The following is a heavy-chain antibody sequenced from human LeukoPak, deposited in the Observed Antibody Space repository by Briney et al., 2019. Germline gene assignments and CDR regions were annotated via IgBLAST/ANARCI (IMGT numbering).Heavy chain of an antibody. V-gene: IGHV3-23*01. Sequence: GGSLRLSCAASGFTFSSYAMSWVRQAPGKGLEWVSAISGSGGSTYYADSVKGRFTISRDNSKNTLYLQMNSLRAEATAVYYCAKSPPQSIVVVVAATPDLFDYWGQGTLVTVSS. D-gene: IGHD2-15*01. CDR2: ISGSGGST. J-gene: IGHJ4*02. CDR3: AKSPPQSIVVVVAATPDLFDY. CDR1: GFTFSSYA.